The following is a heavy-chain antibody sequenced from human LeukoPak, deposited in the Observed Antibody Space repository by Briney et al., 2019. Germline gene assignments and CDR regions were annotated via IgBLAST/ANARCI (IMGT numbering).Heavy chain of an antibody. CDR1: GFTFDDYG. CDR3: ARDDYGDPNDAFDI. D-gene: IGHD4-17*01. J-gene: IGHJ3*02. CDR2: INWNGGST. Sequence: RAGGSLRLSCAASGFTFDDYGMSWVRQAPGKGLEWVSGINWNGGSTGYADSVKGRFTISRDNAKNSLYLQMSSLRAEDTAVYYCARDDYGDPNDAFDIWGQGTMVTVSS. V-gene: IGHV3-20*04.